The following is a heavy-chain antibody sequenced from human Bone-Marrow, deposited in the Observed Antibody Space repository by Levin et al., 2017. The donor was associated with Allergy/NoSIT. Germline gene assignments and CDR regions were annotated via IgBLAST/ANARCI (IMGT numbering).Heavy chain of an antibody. CDR2: VYYTGRS. J-gene: IGHJ6*02. CDR1: GGSISGYY. V-gene: IGHV4-59*03. D-gene: IGHD2-21*02. CDR3: AGLCGGDCDNSHYYGMDV. Sequence: KSSETLSLTCTVSGGSISGYYWSWIRQSPGKGLEWLGYVYYTGRSDYNPSLKSRVTISVDTSKNQFFLRLSSVTAADTAVYYCAGLCGGDCDNSHYYGMDVWGQGTMVTVSS.